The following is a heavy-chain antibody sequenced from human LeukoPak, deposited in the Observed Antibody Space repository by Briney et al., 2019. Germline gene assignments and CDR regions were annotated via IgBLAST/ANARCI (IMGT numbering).Heavy chain of an antibody. J-gene: IGHJ5*02. V-gene: IGHV3-74*01. D-gene: IGHD6-19*01. CDR3: ARTLAVAGTGGFDP. CDR1: GFTFSSYW. Sequence: PGGSLRLSCAASGFTFSSYWMHWVRQAPGKGLVWVTRINSDGSSTSYADSVKGRFTISRDNAKNTLYLQMNSLRAEDTAVYYCARTLAVAGTGGFDPWGQGTLVTVSS. CDR2: INSDGSST.